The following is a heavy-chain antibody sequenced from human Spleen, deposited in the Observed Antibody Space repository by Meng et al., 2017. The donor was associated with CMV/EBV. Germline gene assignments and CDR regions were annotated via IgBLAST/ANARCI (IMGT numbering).Heavy chain of an antibody. V-gene: IGHV3-21*06. J-gene: IGHJ5*02. CDR2: ISSGGTYI. CDR1: GFTFSSFC. CDR3: ARDMVRGVKGWFDP. D-gene: IGHD3-10*01. Sequence: ASGFTFSSFCLNWVRQPPGKGLEWVASISSGGTYINYADSVEGRFTISRDNAQNSVFLQMTNLRVGDTALYYCARDMVRGVKGWFDPWGQGTLVTVSS.